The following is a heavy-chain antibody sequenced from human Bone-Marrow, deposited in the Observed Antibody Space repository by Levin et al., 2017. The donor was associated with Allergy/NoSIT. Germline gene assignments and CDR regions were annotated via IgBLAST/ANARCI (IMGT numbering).Heavy chain of an antibody. CDR1: GGSFSGYY. CDR2: INHSGST. D-gene: IGHD3-3*01. Sequence: LSQTLSLTCAVYGGSFSGYYWSWIRQPPGKGLEWIGEINHSGSTNYNPSLKSRVTISVDTSKNQFSLKLSSVTAADTAVYYCARGRGITIFGVVTYYYYMDVWGKGTTVTVSS. V-gene: IGHV4-34*01. J-gene: IGHJ6*03. CDR3: ARGRGITIFGVVTYYYYMDV.